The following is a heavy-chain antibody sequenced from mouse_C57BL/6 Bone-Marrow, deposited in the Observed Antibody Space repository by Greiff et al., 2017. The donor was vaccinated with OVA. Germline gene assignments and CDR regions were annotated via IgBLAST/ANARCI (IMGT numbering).Heavy chain of an antibody. D-gene: IGHD6-1*01. V-gene: IGHV1-52*01. CDR3: ARTPRQLRAMDY. CDR1: GYTFTSYW. CDR2: IDPSDSET. J-gene: IGHJ4*01. Sequence: QVQLQQPGAELVRPGSSVKLSCKASGYTFTSYWMHWVKQRPIQGLEWIGNIDPSDSETHYNQKFKDKATLTVDKSSSTAYMQLSSLTSEDSAVSYCARTPRQLRAMDYWGQGTSVTVSS.